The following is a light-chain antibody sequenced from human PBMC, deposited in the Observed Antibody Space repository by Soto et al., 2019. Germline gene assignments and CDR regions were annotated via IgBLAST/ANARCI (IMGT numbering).Light chain of an antibody. CDR1: QSVSID. Sequence: EIVMTQSPATLSVSPGERATLSCRASQSVSIDVAWYQQTPGQAPRLLIYGVSNRATGIPDRFSGSGSGTDFILTISRLEPEDFALYYCGQFVSSPPRTFGQGTKVEIK. CDR3: GQFVSSPPRT. CDR2: GVS. V-gene: IGKV3-20*01. J-gene: IGKJ1*01.